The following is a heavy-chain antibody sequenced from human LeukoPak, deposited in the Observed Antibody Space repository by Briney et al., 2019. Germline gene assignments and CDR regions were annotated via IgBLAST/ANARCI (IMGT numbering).Heavy chain of an antibody. J-gene: IGHJ4*02. CDR2: IWYDGSYK. CDR1: GFTFSTSG. Sequence: GGSLRLSCAASGFTFSTSGMDWVRQAPGKGLEWVAAIWYDGSYKYYADSVKGRFTISRDNSKDALYLQMNRLRDEDTAVYYCAKDSAGGLGTNFDYWGQGTLVTVSS. V-gene: IGHV3-33*06. CDR3: AKDSAGGLGTNFDY. D-gene: IGHD7-27*01.